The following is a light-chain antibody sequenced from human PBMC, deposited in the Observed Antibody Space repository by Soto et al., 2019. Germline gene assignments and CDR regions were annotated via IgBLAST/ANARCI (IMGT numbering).Light chain of an antibody. CDR1: QSINIW. CDR2: KAS. CDR3: QQYNSYSPLT. Sequence: DLQMTQSPSTLSASVGDRVTITCRASQSINIWLAWYQQKPGKAPKLLIYKASSLESGVPSRFSGSGSGTEFTLTISSLQPDDFATYYCQQYNSYSPLTFGGGTKVEIK. J-gene: IGKJ4*01. V-gene: IGKV1-5*03.